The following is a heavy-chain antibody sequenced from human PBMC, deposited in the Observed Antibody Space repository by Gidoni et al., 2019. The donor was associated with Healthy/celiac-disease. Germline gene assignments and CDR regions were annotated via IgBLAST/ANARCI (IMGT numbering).Heavy chain of an antibody. V-gene: IGHV3-23*01. CDR1: GVAFSSSA. Sequence: EVQLLVSGGGLVQHGGSLGRSCAAPGVAFSSSAMSWVRQAPGKGLEWVSAISGSGGSTYYADSVKGRFTISRDNSKNTLYLQMNSLRAEDTAVYYCAKDSRPPRGLDYWGQGTLVTVSS. D-gene: IGHD6-6*01. CDR3: AKDSRPPRGLDY. J-gene: IGHJ4*02. CDR2: ISGSGGST.